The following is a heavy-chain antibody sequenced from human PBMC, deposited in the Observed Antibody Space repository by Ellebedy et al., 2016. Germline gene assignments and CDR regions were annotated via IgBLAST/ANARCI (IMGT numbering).Heavy chain of an antibody. D-gene: IGHD3-3*01. CDR3: ARGHDRWSSYYGNFES. V-gene: IGHV3-30-3*01. CDR1: GFTFTSYS. Sequence: GESLKISXAVSGFTFTSYSMHWVRQAPGKGLEWVAFISYDGYNKYYADSVKGRFTISRDNSKNTLYLQMNSLRTEDTAMYYCARGHDRWSSYYGNFESWGQGTLVTVSS. J-gene: IGHJ4*02. CDR2: ISYDGYNK.